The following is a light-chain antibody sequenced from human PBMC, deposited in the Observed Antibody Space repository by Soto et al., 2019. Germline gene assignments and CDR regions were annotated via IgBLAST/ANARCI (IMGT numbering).Light chain of an antibody. Sequence: DIQMTQSPSSLSASVGDRVTITCRASQGIGNSVAWFQQKPGKAPQSLMYGPSTLQSGVPSRFSGSGSGTDFTLTINNLQPEDFATYYCQHYYNYPYTFGPGTKVDV. V-gene: IGKV1-16*01. CDR2: GPS. CDR1: QGIGNS. J-gene: IGKJ3*01. CDR3: QHYYNYPYT.